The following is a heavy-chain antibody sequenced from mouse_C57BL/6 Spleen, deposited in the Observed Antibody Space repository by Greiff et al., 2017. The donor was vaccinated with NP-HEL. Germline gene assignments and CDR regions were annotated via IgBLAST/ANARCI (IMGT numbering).Heavy chain of an antibody. CDR1: GFTFSDYG. D-gene: IGHD1-1*01. CDR2: ISSGSSTI. CDR3: ARGRYYGSSPYFDY. Sequence: EVMLVESGGGLVKPGGSLKLSCAASGFTFSDYGMHWVRQAPEKGLEWVAYISSGSSTIYYADTVKGRFTISRDNAKNTLFLQMTSLRSEDTAMYYCARGRYYGSSPYFDYWGQGTTLTVSS. V-gene: IGHV5-17*01. J-gene: IGHJ2*01.